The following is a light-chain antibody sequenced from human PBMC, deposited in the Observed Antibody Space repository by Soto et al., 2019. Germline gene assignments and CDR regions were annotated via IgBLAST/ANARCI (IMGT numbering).Light chain of an antibody. V-gene: IGKV3-15*01. CDR3: KQYNTWTQS. Sequence: EIVMTQSPATLSVSPGERATLSCRASQSVSSNVAWYQKKPGQAPGFLIYGASARAPAFPARFSGSGSGKAFTPPFTSLHPEDFPVYSCKQYNTWTQSFGKGPRWIS. J-gene: IGKJ1*01. CDR1: QSVSSN. CDR2: GAS.